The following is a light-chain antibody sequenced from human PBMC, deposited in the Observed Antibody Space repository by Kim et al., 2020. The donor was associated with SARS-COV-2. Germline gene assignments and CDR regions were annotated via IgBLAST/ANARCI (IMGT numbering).Light chain of an antibody. CDR2: GKN. CDR3: NSRDSNDNVV. V-gene: IGLV3-19*01. CDR1: SLRSYY. Sequence: SSELTQDPAVSVALGQTVRITCQGDSLRSYYATWYQQKPGQAPILVIYGKNNRPSGIPDRFSGSSSGTTASLTITGPQAGDEADYYCNSRDSNDNVVFGG. J-gene: IGLJ2*01.